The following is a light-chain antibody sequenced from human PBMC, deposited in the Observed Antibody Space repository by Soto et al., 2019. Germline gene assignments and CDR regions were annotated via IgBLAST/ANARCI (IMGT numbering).Light chain of an antibody. Sequence: ENVLTQSPSTLSMSPGEGATLSCRASQSVSSTFLAWYQHKPGRPPRLLIYGASSRATDIPDRFSGGGSGTDFTLTIIRLEPEDFAVYYCQQYGRSTWTFGQGTKVDI. V-gene: IGKV3-20*01. J-gene: IGKJ1*01. CDR1: QSVSSTF. CDR2: GAS. CDR3: QQYGRSTWT.